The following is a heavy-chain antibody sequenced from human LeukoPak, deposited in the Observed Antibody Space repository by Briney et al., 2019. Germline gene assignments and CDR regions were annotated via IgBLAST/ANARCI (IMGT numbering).Heavy chain of an antibody. Sequence: GGSLRLSCAASGFTFDDYAMHWVRQAPGKGLEWVSAISGSGGSTYYADSVKGRFTISRDNSKNTLYLQMNSLRAEDTAVHYCAKDSPMGSSWYWFGPWGQGTLVTVSS. CDR1: GFTFDDYA. J-gene: IGHJ5*02. CDR3: AKDSPMGSSWYWFGP. D-gene: IGHD6-13*01. V-gene: IGHV3-23*01. CDR2: ISGSGGST.